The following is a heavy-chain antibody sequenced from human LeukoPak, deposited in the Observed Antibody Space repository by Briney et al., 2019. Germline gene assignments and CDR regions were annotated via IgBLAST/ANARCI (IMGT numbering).Heavy chain of an antibody. J-gene: IGHJ5*02. CDR2: IYYSGST. V-gene: IGHV4-59*01. CDR3: ARGGYSSGSERWFDP. Sequence: PSETLSLTCTVSGGSISSYYWSWIRQPPGKGLEWIGYIYYSGSTNYNPSLKSRVTISVDTSKNQFSLKLSSVTAADTAVYYCARGGYSSGSERWFDPWGQGTLVTVSS. D-gene: IGHD5-18*01. CDR1: GGSISSYY.